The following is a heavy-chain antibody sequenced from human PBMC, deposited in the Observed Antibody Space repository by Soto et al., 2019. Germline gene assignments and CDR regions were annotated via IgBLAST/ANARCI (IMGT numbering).Heavy chain of an antibody. CDR1: GVTFSSYC. J-gene: IGHJ4*02. CDR3: AIDFTMNYYDSSGYYYDQRDYFDY. D-gene: IGHD3-22*01. CDR2: INSDGSST. Sequence: GGSLRLSCAASGVTFSSYCMHWVRQAPGKGLLWVSRINSDGSSTSYADSVKGRFTISRDNAKNTLYLQMNSLRAEDTAVYYCAIDFTMNYYDSSGYYYDQRDYFDYWGQGTLVTVSS. V-gene: IGHV3-74*01.